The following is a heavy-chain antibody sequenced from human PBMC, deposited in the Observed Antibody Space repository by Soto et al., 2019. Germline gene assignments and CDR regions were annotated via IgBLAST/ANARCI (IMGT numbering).Heavy chain of an antibody. CDR3: AKDLGYCSSTSCHNFDY. Sequence: PGVSLRLSCSASGFTFSSYAMHWVRQAPGKGLEYVSAISSNGGSTYYADSVKGRFTISRDNSKNTLYLQMNSLRAEDTAVYYCAKDLGYCSSTSCHNFDYWGQGTLVTVS. V-gene: IGHV3-64*04. CDR2: ISSNGGST. CDR1: GFTFSSYA. D-gene: IGHD2-2*02. J-gene: IGHJ4*02.